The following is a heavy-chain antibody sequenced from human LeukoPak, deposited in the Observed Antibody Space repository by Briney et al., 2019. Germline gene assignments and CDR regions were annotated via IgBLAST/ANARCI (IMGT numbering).Heavy chain of an antibody. CDR1: GGSISSYY. V-gene: IGHV4-59*01. D-gene: IGHD2-2*02. CDR3: ARGVLYCSSTSCYIYYYYYYMDV. Sequence: SETLSLTCTVSGGSISSYYWSWIRQPPGKGLEWIGYIYYSGSTNYNPSLKSRVTISVDTSKNQFSLKLSSVTAADTAVYYCARGVLYCSSTSCYIYYYYYYMDVWGKGTTVTVSS. CDR2: IYYSGST. J-gene: IGHJ6*03.